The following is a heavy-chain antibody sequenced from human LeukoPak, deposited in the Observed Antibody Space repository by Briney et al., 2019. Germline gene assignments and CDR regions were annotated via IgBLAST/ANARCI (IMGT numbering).Heavy chain of an antibody. D-gene: IGHD1-7*01. J-gene: IGHJ3*02. Sequence: GGSLRLSCAASGFTFSSYAMSWVRQAPGKGLEWVSAISGSGGSTYYADSVKGRFTISGDNSKNTLYLQMNSLRAEDTAVYYCAKPNGVTGTSDAFDIWGQGTMVTVSS. CDR2: ISGSGGST. CDR3: AKPNGVTGTSDAFDI. V-gene: IGHV3-23*01. CDR1: GFTFSSYA.